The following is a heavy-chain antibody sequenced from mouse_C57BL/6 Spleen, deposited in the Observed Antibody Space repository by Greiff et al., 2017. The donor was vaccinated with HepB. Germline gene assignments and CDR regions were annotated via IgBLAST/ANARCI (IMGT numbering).Heavy chain of an antibody. Sequence: EVKLMESGPGLVKPSQSLSLTCSVTGYSITSGYYWNWIRQFPGNKLEWMGYISYDGSNNYNPYLKNRISITRDTSKNQFFLKLNSVTTEDTATYYCARGDYYGSSPDYWGQGTTLTVSS. D-gene: IGHD1-1*01. CDR3: ARGDYYGSSPDY. CDR2: ISYDGSN. CDR1: GYSITSGYY. J-gene: IGHJ2*01. V-gene: IGHV3-6*01.